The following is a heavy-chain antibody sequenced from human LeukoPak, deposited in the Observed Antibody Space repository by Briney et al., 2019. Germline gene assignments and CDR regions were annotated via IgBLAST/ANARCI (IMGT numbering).Heavy chain of an antibody. CDR1: GYTFTSYY. V-gene: IGHV1-46*01. CDR3: ARSSNWNDAAGY. Sequence: GASVKVSCKASGYTFTSYYMHWVRQAPGQGLEWMGIINPSGGSTSYAQKFQGRVTMTRDTSTSTVYTELSSLRSEDTAVYYCARSSNWNDAAGYWGQGTLVTVSS. D-gene: IGHD1-1*01. J-gene: IGHJ4*02. CDR2: INPSGGST.